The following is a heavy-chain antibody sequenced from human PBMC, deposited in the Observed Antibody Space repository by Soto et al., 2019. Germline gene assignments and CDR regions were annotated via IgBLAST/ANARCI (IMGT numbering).Heavy chain of an antibody. V-gene: IGHV3-23*01. CDR1: GFIFSNYA. CDR2: TSFSGGRT. J-gene: IGHJ4*02. Sequence: EVQLLESGGDLVQPGGSLRLSCAASGFIFSNYAMTWVRQGPGRGLEWVSPTSFSGGRTYYADSVKGRFTISRDNSNNTLFLQMRSLRAEDTAIYYCAKDSRAFCGGDCSKDYWCQGTLVTVSS. D-gene: IGHD2-21*02. CDR3: AKDSRAFCGGDCSKDY.